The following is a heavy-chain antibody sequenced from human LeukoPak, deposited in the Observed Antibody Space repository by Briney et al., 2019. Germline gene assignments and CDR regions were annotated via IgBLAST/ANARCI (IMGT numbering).Heavy chain of an antibody. V-gene: IGHV1-69*16. Sequence: SVKVSCKASGDTFSSKTITWVRQAPGQGLQWMGGNIPILGTRNYAQKFQDRVAITTDESTSTIYMELRGMRYEDAAVYYCATHGRGYCSGGSCGGLDSWGQGTLVTVSS. CDR2: NIPILGTR. CDR1: GDTFSSKT. J-gene: IGHJ4*02. D-gene: IGHD2-15*01. CDR3: ATHGRGYCSGGSCGGLDS.